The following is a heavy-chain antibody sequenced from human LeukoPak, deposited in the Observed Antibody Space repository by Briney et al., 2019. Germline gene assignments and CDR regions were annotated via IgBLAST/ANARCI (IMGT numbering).Heavy chain of an antibody. CDR3: ARQYYYDPHFDY. D-gene: IGHD3-22*01. Sequence: ASVKVSCKASGYTFTSYGISWVRQAPGQGLEWMGWISANNGNTNYAQKLQGRVTMTTDTSTNTAYMELRSLRSDDTAVYYCARQYYYDPHFDYWGQGTLVTVSS. J-gene: IGHJ4*02. V-gene: IGHV1-18*01. CDR1: GYTFTSYG. CDR2: ISANNGNT.